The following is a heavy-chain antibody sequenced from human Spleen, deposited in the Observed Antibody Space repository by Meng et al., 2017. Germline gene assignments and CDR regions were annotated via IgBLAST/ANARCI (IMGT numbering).Heavy chain of an antibody. CDR2: IGHSGFT. CDR1: GCSISTSGYY. J-gene: IGHJ5*02. Sequence: QPQLQESGPGLVKPSEALSLTCSVSGCSISTSGYYWGWIRQPPGKGLEWIGSIGHSGFTYYTPSLESRVTVSTDTSRNQFFLWLTSVTAADTAVYYCVRSSAWVRTGFDPWGQGTLVTVSS. CDR3: VRSSAWVRTGFDP. D-gene: IGHD6-25*01. V-gene: IGHV4-39*01.